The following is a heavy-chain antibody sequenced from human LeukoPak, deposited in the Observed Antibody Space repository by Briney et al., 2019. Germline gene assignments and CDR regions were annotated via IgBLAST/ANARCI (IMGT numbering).Heavy chain of an antibody. CDR1: GFSFNTYS. D-gene: IGHD2/OR15-2a*01. V-gene: IGHV3-48*04. CDR3: ARDSGGFSLDY. Sequence: PGGSLRLSCAASGFSFNTYSMNWVRQAPGKGLEWVSYISSSSSRIYYADSVKGRFTISRDNAKNSLYLHMNSLTAEDTAVYYCARDSGGFSLDYWGQGTPVTVSS. CDR2: ISSSSSRI. J-gene: IGHJ4*02.